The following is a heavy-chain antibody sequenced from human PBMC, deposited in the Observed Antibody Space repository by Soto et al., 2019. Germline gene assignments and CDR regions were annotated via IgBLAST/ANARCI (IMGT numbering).Heavy chain of an antibody. D-gene: IGHD6-19*01. Sequence: EVQLVESGGGLVQPGGSLRLSCAASGFTFSSYSMNWVRQAPGKGLEWVSYISSSSSTIYYADSVKGRFTISRDNAKNSLYLQTNSLRDEDTAVYYCARGLRGYSSGWYGGQGTLVTVSS. CDR2: ISSSSSTI. CDR3: ARGLRGYSSGWY. J-gene: IGHJ4*02. V-gene: IGHV3-48*02. CDR1: GFTFSSYS.